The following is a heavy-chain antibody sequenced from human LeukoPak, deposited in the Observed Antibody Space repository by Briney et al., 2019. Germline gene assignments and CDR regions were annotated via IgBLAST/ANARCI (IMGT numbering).Heavy chain of an antibody. CDR3: ARNRYFDL. CDR1: EFIINKYW. V-gene: IGHV3-7*01. CDR2: IKQDGSEK. J-gene: IGHJ2*01. Sequence: GGSLRLSCAASEFIINKYWMSWVRQAPGKGLEWVANIKQDGSEKYYVDSVKGRFTISRDNAKNSLFLQMNSLRAEDTAVYNCARNRYFDLWGRGTLVTVSS.